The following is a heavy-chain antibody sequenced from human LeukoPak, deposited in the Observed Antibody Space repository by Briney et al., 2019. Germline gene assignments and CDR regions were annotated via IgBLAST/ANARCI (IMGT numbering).Heavy chain of an antibody. CDR1: GFTFSSYG. D-gene: IGHD3-22*01. Sequence: GGTLRLSCAASGFTFSSYGISWVRQAPGKGLEWVSAISGSGGSTYYADSVKGRFTISRDNSKNTLYLQMNSLRAKDTAVYYCAKATRGYDSSGYYYSWLYWGQGTLVTVSS. J-gene: IGHJ4*02. CDR3: AKATRGYDSSGYYYSWLY. V-gene: IGHV3-23*01. CDR2: ISGSGGST.